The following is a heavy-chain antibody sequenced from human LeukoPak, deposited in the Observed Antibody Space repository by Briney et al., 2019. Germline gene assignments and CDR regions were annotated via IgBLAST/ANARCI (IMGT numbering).Heavy chain of an antibody. V-gene: IGHV4-39*01. CDR3: AGLIRPGWFDP. Sequence: SETLSLTCTVSGASISGTAYYWGWVRQPPRKGLEWIANIYYSGSTYYNPSLKSRVTISVDTSKNQFSLKLSSVTAADTAVYYCAGLIRPGWFDPWGQGTLVTVSS. D-gene: IGHD1-14*01. J-gene: IGHJ5*02. CDR2: IYYSGST. CDR1: GASISGTAYY.